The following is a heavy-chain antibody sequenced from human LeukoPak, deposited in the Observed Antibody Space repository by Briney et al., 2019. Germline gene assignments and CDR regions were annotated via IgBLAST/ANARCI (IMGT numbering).Heavy chain of an antibody. CDR3: ARRLRWLQLDAFDI. D-gene: IGHD5-24*01. V-gene: IGHV4-4*09. CDR2: IYTSGST. CDR1: GGSISSYY. Sequence: PSETLSLTCTVSGGSISSYYWSWIRQPPGKGLGWIGYIYTSGSTNYNPSLKSRVTISVDTSKNQFSLKLSSVTAADTAVYYCARRLRWLQLDAFDIWGQGTMVTVSS. J-gene: IGHJ3*02.